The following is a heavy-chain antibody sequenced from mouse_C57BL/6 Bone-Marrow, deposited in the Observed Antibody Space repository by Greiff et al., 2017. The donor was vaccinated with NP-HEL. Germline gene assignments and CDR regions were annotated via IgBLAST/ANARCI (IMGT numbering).Heavy chain of an antibody. CDR1: GFTFSSYA. CDR2: ISSGGDYI. Sequence: EVNVVESGEGLVKPGGSLKLSCAASGFTFSSYAMSWVRQTPEKRLELVAYISSGGDYIYYADTVKGRFTISRDNARNTLYLQMSSLKSEDTAMYYCTRLYYGNSYYFDYWGQGTTLTVSS. V-gene: IGHV5-9-1*02. CDR3: TRLYYGNSYYFDY. J-gene: IGHJ2*01. D-gene: IGHD2-1*01.